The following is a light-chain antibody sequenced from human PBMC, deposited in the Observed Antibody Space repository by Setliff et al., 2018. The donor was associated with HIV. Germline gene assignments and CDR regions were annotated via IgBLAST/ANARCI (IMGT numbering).Light chain of an antibody. Sequence: QAVVTQAPSLTVSPGGTVTLTCASSSGAVTDFSYPNWFQVKPGQAPRALINSASNKYPWTPARFSGSLLGGKAALTLSGAQPDDEAEYYCLLYFDGARVFGGGTKGTVL. J-gene: IGLJ3*02. CDR1: SGAVTDFSY. V-gene: IGLV7-43*01. CDR3: LLYFDGARV. CDR2: SAS.